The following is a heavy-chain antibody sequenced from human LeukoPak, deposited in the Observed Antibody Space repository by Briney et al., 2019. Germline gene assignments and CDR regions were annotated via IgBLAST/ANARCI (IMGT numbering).Heavy chain of an antibody. CDR3: AKSSYGSGSYYPYYFDY. CDR1: GFTFSSYA. V-gene: IGHV3-23*01. D-gene: IGHD3-10*01. J-gene: IGHJ4*02. CDR2: ISGSGGST. Sequence: GGSLRLSCAASGFTFSSYAMSWVRQAPGKGLEWVSAISGSGGSTYYADSVKGRFTISRYNSKNTLYLQMNSLRAEDTAVYYCAKSSYGSGSYYPYYFDYWGQGTLVTVSS.